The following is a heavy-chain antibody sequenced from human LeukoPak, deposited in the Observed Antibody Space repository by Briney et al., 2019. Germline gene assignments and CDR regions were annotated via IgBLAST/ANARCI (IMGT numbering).Heavy chain of an antibody. CDR2: INHSGST. D-gene: IGHD3-16*02. Sequence: SETLSLTCAVYGGSFSGYYWSWIRQPPGKGLEWIGEINHSGSTNYNPSLKGRVTISVDTSKNQFSLKLSSVTAADTAVYYCARSRVWGSYRYHPRYYFDYWGQGTLVTVSS. V-gene: IGHV4-34*01. J-gene: IGHJ4*02. CDR1: GGSFSGYY. CDR3: ARSRVWGSYRYHPRYYFDY.